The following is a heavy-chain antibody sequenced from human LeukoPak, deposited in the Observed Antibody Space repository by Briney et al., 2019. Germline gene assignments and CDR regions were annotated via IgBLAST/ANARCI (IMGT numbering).Heavy chain of an antibody. Sequence: GGSLRLSCAASGFTFSSYWMSWVRQAPGKGLEWVANIKQDGSEKYYVDSVKGRFTISRDNAKNSLYLQMNSLRAEDTAVYYCARVKGAARANWFDSWGQGTLVTVSS. CDR3: ARVKGAARANWFDS. D-gene: IGHD6-6*01. J-gene: IGHJ5*01. V-gene: IGHV3-7*01. CDR1: GFTFSSYW. CDR2: IKQDGSEK.